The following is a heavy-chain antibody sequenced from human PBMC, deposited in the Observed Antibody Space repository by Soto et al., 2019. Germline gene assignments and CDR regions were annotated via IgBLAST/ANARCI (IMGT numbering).Heavy chain of an antibody. J-gene: IGHJ4*02. D-gene: IGHD5-12*01. Sequence: QVQLVQSGAEVKRLGASMKVSCKASGYTFTGYYLHWVRQAPGQGLEGMGWLSPNSGGTNYAQKFQGRVTMTRDTTISTAYMELTRLTSDDTAVYYCARDSMSGYDYHSFLYWGQGALVTVSS. CDR1: GYTFTGYY. V-gene: IGHV1-2*02. CDR2: LSPNSGGT. CDR3: ARDSMSGYDYHSFLY.